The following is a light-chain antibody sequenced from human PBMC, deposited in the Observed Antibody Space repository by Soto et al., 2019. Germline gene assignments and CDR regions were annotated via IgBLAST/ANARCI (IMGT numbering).Light chain of an antibody. Sequence: DIQLTQSPSTLSASVGDRVTITCRASQSISSWLAWYQQKPGKAPKLLIYGASSLESGVPSRFSGSGSGPEFTLTITSLQPDDFAAYYCQQYNSYPWTFGQGTKVDIK. J-gene: IGKJ1*01. V-gene: IGKV1-5*01. CDR2: GAS. CDR3: QQYNSYPWT. CDR1: QSISSW.